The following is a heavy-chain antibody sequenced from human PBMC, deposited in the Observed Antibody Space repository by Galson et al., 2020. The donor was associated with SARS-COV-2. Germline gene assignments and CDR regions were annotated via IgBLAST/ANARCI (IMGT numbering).Heavy chain of an antibody. J-gene: IGHJ3*02. Sequence: SETLSLTCAVYGGSFSGYYWSWIRQPPGKGLEWIGEINHSGSTNYNPSLKSRVTISVDTSKNQFSLKLSSVTAADTAVYYCARIRLGAFDIWGQGTMVTVSS. CDR1: GGSFSGYY. CDR3: ARIRLGAFDI. D-gene: IGHD7-27*01. V-gene: IGHV4-34*01. CDR2: INHSGST.